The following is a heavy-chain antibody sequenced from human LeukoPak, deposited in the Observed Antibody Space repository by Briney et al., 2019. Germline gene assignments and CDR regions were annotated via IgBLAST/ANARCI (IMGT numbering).Heavy chain of an antibody. V-gene: IGHV3-23*01. Sequence: QPGGSLRLFCAASGFPFSSYAMSWVRQAPGKGLEWVSVISGSGGTTHYADSVKGRFTISRDNSKNTLYLQMNSLRGEDTAVYYCAKDGQVDQPVRIFTDWGQGTLVIVSS. D-gene: IGHD3-3*02. CDR1: GFPFSSYA. CDR3: AKDGQVDQPVRIFTD. J-gene: IGHJ4*02. CDR2: ISGSGGTT.